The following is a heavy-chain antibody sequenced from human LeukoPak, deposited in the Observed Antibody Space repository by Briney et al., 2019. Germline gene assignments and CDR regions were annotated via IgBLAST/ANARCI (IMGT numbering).Heavy chain of an antibody. D-gene: IGHD2-15*01. CDR1: GGSISSYY. V-gene: IGHV4-4*07. J-gene: IGHJ6*03. CDR2: IYSSGST. CDR3: ARDINKLVVAATRPTYYYYMDV. Sequence: SETLSLTCTVSGGSISSYYWSWIRQPAGKGLEWIGRIYSSGSTNYNPSLKSRVTMSVDTSKNQFSLKVSSVTAADTAVYYCARDINKLVVAATRPTYYYYMDVWGKGTTVTVSS.